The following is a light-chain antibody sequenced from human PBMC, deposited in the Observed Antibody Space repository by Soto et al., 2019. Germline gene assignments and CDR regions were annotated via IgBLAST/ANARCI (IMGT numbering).Light chain of an antibody. CDR3: SAHAGSNNYV. V-gene: IGLV2-8*01. CDR1: SRDVGAYSS. J-gene: IGLJ1*01. Sequence: QSALTQPPSASGSPGQSVTFSCAVTSRDVGAYSSFAWYQQHPGKDPTLIIYEVTKRPSGVPERFSGARSGNTAFLTVSGLQADDEAYYYCSAHAGSNNYVFGTGTKLTV. CDR2: EVT.